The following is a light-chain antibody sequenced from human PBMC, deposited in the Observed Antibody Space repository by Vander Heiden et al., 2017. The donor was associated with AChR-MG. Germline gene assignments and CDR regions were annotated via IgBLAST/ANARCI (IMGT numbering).Light chain of an antibody. CDR2: AAT. J-gene: IGKJ4*01. CDR1: QSISSY. CDR3: QQSYSTALT. V-gene: IGKV1-39*01. Sequence: DFQMTQSPSSLSASVGDRVTITFRASQSISSYLDWDQQKPGKAPKLLIYAATSLQSGVPLRFSGSGSGTDFTLTISSLQTEDFATDYCQQSYSTALTVGDGTKVEIK.